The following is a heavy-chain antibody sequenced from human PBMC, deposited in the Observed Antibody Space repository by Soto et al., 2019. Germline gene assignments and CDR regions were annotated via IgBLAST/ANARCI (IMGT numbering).Heavy chain of an antibody. D-gene: IGHD3-22*01. CDR2: IIPIFGTA. J-gene: IGHJ6*02. V-gene: IGHV1-69*06. CDR3: ARDSPAIITMIVVAGPYYYYDMDF. CDR1: GGTFSSYA. Sequence: GASVKVSCKASGGTFSSYAISWVRQAPGQGLEWMGGIIPIFGTANYAQKFQGRVTITADKSTSTAYMELSSLRSEDTAVYYCARDSPAIITMIVVAGPYYYYDMDFWGQGTTVTVSS.